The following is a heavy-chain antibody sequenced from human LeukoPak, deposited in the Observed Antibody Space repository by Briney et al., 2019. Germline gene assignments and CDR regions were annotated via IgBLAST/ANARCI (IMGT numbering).Heavy chain of an antibody. D-gene: IGHD5-24*01. Sequence: ETLSLTCTVSGGSISSSSYYWGWIRQPPGKGLEWVANIKQDGSEKYYGDSVKGRFTISRDNGKNSLDLQMNSLRVEDTAVYYCARDVEMATSRGFFDYWGQGTLVTVSS. V-gene: IGHV3-7*01. CDR1: GGSISSSSYY. CDR3: ARDVEMATSRGFFDY. CDR2: IKQDGSEK. J-gene: IGHJ4*02.